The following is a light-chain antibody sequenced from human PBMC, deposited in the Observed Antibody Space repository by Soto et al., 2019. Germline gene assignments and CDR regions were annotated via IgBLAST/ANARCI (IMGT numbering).Light chain of an antibody. CDR1: SSDVGGYDY. CDR3: SAYTTTSTLI. V-gene: IGLV2-14*01. Sequence: QSALTQPASVSGSPERSVTISCTGTSSDVGGYDYVSWYQQHPGTAPKLMLYEVNNRPSGVSNRFSGSKSGNTASLIISGLQTEDEADYYCSAYTTTSTLIFGTGTKVTVL. J-gene: IGLJ1*01. CDR2: EVN.